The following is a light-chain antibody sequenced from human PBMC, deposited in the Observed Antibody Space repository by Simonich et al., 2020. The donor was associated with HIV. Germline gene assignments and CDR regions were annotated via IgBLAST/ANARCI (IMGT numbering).Light chain of an antibody. CDR1: KGISNS. J-gene: IGKJ1*01. V-gene: IGKV1-NL1*01. CDR3: QQYYTIPRT. Sequence: DIQMTQSPSSLSASVRDIVTITCRANKGISNSLAWYQQKPGKAPKLRLYAASILESGVTSRFSGSGSGTEYNLTSSNLQPEDFATYYCQQYYTIPRTFGQGTKVEIK. CDR2: AAS.